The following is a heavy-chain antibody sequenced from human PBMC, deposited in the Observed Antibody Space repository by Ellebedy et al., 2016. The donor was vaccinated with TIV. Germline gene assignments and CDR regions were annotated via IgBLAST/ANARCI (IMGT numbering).Heavy chain of an antibody. CDR3: VKFGGPGSSTQYWFAS. Sequence: GGSLRLXXAASGFPFSSYAMGWVRQAPGKGLEWVSRLYGAGHGSVYADSVRGRFTISRDNSKNIVYLHMDSLRVEDTAMYYCVKFGGPGSSTQYWFASWGQGALVTVSP. CDR1: GFPFSSYA. D-gene: IGHD2-2*01. CDR2: LYGAGHGS. V-gene: IGHV3-23*01. J-gene: IGHJ5*01.